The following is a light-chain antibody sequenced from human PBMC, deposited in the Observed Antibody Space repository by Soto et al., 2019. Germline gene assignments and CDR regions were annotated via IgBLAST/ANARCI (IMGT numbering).Light chain of an antibody. CDR2: GAS. V-gene: IGKV3-20*01. Sequence: EIVLTQSPGTLSLSPGERATLSCRASQSVSSTYLAWYQQKPGQAPRLLIYGASSMATGIPDRFSGSGSGTDFTLTMSRLEPEDFAVYYCQHYGSLVLTFGGGTKVEIK. CDR1: QSVSSTY. CDR3: QHYGSLVLT. J-gene: IGKJ4*01.